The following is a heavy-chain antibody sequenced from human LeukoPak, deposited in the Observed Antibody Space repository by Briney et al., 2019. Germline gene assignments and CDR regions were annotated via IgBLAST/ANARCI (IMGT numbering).Heavy chain of an antibody. Sequence: GGSLRLSCVASGLTFSSFGMHWVRQAPGKGLEWVAVIWYDGSNKYYADSVKGRFTISRDNSKNTLYLQMNSLRAEDTAVYYCARDLYYYDSSGLEFGYWGQGTLVTVSS. J-gene: IGHJ4*02. D-gene: IGHD3-22*01. CDR1: GLTFSSFG. CDR2: IWYDGSNK. V-gene: IGHV3-33*01. CDR3: ARDLYYYDSSGLEFGY.